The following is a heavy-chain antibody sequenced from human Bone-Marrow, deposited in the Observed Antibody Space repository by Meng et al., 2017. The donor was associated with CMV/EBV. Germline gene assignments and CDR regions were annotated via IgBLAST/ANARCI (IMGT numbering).Heavy chain of an antibody. CDR3: AKDPNY. J-gene: IGHJ4*02. CDR2: ISGSGGST. Sequence: GESLKISCAASGFTFSSYAMSWVRQAPGKGLEWVSTISGSGGSTYYVDSVKGQFTISRENSKNTLYLQLNSLRAEDTAVYYCAKDPNYWGQGTLVTVSS. V-gene: IGHV3-23*01. CDR1: GFTFSSYA.